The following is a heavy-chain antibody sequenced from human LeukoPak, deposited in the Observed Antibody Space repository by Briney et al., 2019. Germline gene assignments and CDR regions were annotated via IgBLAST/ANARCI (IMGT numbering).Heavy chain of an antibody. CDR2: FDPEDGET. J-gene: IGHJ4*02. D-gene: IGHD1-26*01. V-gene: IGHV1-24*01. CDR3: ATVTSGSYYSGSRFDY. Sequence: GASVKLSYNVSGYTLTELSMHWVRQAPGKGLEWMGGFDPEDGETIYAQKFQGRVTITEDTSTDTAYMELSSLRSEDTDVYYCATVTSGSYYSGSRFDYWGQGTLVTVSS. CDR1: GYTLTELS.